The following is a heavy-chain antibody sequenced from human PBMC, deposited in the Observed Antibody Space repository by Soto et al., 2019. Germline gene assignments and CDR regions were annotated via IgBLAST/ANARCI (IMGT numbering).Heavy chain of an antibody. D-gene: IGHD5-18*01. J-gene: IGHJ4*02. CDR3: ARLSYSYVLFDY. CDR2: IYYSGST. CDR1: GGSISSYY. V-gene: IGHV4-59*01. Sequence: PXETLSLTCTVAGGSISSYYWSWIRQPPGKGLEWIGYIYYSGSTNYNPSLKGRVTISVDTSKNQFSLKLSSVAAADTAVYYCARLSYSYVLFDYWGQGTLVTVSS.